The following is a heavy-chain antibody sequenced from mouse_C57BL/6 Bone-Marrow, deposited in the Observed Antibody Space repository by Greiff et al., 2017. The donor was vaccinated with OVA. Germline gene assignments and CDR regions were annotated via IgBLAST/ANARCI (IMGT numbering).Heavy chain of an antibody. CDR2: IYPGDGDT. Sequence: VKVVESGAELVKPGASVKISCKASGYAFSSYWMNWVKQRPGKGLEWIGQIYPGDGDTNYNGKFKGKATLTADKSSSTAYMQLSSLTSEDSAVYFCARSLLLDYWGQGTTLTVSS. V-gene: IGHV1-80*01. J-gene: IGHJ2*01. CDR1: GYAFSSYW. D-gene: IGHD1-1*01. CDR3: ARSLLLDY.